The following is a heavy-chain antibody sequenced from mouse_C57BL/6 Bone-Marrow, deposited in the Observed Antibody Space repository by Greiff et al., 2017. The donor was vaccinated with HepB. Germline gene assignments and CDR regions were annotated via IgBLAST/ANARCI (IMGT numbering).Heavy chain of an antibody. CDR3: ARKGDYAGSAMDY. CDR1: GFSLTSYG. J-gene: IGHJ4*01. CDR2: ICSGGST. Sequence: VQLQQSGPGLVQPSQSLSITCTVSGFSLTSYGVHWVRQSPGKGLEWLGVICSGGSTDYNAAFISRLSISKDKSKSQVFFKMNSLQADDTARYFCARKGDYAGSAMDYWGQGTSVTVSS. D-gene: IGHD2-4*01. V-gene: IGHV2-2*01.